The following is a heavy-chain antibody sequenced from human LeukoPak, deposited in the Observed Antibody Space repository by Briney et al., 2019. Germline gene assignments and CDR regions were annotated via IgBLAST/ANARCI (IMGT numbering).Heavy chain of an antibody. CDR1: GDSISSYY. CDR2: IYYSGST. J-gene: IGHJ4*02. Sequence: SETLSLTCTVSGDSISSYYWSWIRQPPGKGLEWIGYIYYSGSTNYNPSLKSRVTISVDTSKNQFSLKLSSVTAADTAVYYCAREHLTEAYDSTGWDYWGQGTLVTVSS. V-gene: IGHV4-59*12. D-gene: IGHD3-22*01. CDR3: AREHLTEAYDSTGWDY.